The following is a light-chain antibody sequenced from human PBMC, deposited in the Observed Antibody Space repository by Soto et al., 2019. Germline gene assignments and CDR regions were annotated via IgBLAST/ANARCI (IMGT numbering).Light chain of an antibody. J-gene: IGKJ4*01. CDR1: QSVSSN. CDR3: QQYNDWPQLT. Sequence: EIVMTQSPATLSVSPGDRATLSCRASQSVSSNLAWYQQQPGQAPRLLIHGASTRATGIPARFSGSGTGTEFTLTISSLQSEDFAVYYCQQYNDWPQLTFGGGTRVEIK. CDR2: GAS. V-gene: IGKV3-15*01.